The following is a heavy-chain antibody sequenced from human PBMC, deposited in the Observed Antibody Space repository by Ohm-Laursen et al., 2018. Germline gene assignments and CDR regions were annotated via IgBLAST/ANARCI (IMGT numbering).Heavy chain of an antibody. J-gene: IGHJ3*01. Sequence: SLRLSCAASGFTFSSYEMNWVRQAPGKGLEWVSYISSSGSSMYYANSVKGRFTISRDNAKNSLSLQMNSLRAEDTAVYYCARDQRFSGLTDRRFGESPDWGQGTMVTVSS. D-gene: IGHD3-10*01. CDR2: ISSSGSSM. CDR3: ARDQRFSGLTDRRFGESPD. V-gene: IGHV3-48*03. CDR1: GFTFSSYE.